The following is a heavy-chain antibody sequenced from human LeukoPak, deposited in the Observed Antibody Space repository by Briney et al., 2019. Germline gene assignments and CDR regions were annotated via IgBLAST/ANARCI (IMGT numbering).Heavy chain of an antibody. D-gene: IGHD6-19*01. CDR1: GFTFSSYA. Sequence: GGSQRLSCAASGFTFSSYAMSWVRQAPGKGLEWVSAISGSGGSTYYADSVKGRFTISRDNSKNTLYLQMNSLRAEDTAVYYCAKDIAVAGTGYWGQGTLVTVSS. CDR2: ISGSGGST. J-gene: IGHJ4*02. V-gene: IGHV3-23*01. CDR3: AKDIAVAGTGY.